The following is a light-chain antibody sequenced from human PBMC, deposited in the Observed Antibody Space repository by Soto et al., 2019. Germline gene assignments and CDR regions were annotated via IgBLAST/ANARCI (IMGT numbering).Light chain of an antibody. CDR2: GAS. CDR3: QHFGNSLWT. J-gene: IGKJ1*01. V-gene: IGKV3D-15*02. CDR1: QGIGDT. Sequence: EVVMRQSPATLSVSPGEGATLSCRASQGIGDTLAWYQQKSGQAPRLLIYGASSRAIHTPDRFSGSGSGTDFTLTISGLEPEDFAVYYCQHFGNSLWTFGQGTKVDIK.